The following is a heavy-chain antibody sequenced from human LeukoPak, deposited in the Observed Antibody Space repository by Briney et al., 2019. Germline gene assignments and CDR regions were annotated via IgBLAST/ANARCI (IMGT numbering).Heavy chain of an antibody. CDR2: IMQDGGEK. CDR3: AKRGLGIKDYWYFDL. V-gene: IGHV3-7*01. D-gene: IGHD7-27*01. CDR1: GFTFSSIW. Sequence: GGSLRLSCAASGFTFSSIWMSWVRQAPGKGLEWVANIMQDGGEKYYVDSVKGRFTISRDNAKYSLYLQMNSLRAEDTAVYYCAKRGLGIKDYWYFDLWGRGTLVTVSS. J-gene: IGHJ2*01.